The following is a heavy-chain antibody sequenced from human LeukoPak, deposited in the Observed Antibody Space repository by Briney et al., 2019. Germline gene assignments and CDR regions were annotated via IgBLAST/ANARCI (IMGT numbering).Heavy chain of an antibody. CDR1: GYTFTGCY. CDR2: INPNSGGT. V-gene: IGHV1-2*02. J-gene: IGHJ6*03. D-gene: IGHD3-9*01. Sequence: ASVKVSCKASGYTFTGCYMHWVRQAPGQGLEWMGWINPNSGGTNYAQKFQGRVTMTRDTSISTAYMELSRLRSDDTAVYYCARDSAELRYFDWLSYYYYYMDVWGKGTTVTVSS. CDR3: ARDSAELRYFDWLSYYYYYMDV.